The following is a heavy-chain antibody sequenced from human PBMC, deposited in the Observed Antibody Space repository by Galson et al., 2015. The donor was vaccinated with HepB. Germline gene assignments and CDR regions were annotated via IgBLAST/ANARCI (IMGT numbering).Heavy chain of an antibody. Sequence: SVKVSCKASGYTFTSYAMHWVRQAPGQRLEWMGWINAGNGNTKYSQKFQGRVTITRDTSASTAYMELSSLRSEDTAVYYCAREGGSSSRVYYYYGMDVWGQGTTVTVSS. CDR2: INAGNGNT. D-gene: IGHD6-13*01. CDR1: GYTFTSYA. J-gene: IGHJ6*02. CDR3: AREGGSSSRVYYYYGMDV. V-gene: IGHV1-3*01.